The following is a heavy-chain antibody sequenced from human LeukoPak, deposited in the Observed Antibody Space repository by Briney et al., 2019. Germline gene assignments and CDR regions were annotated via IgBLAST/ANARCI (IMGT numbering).Heavy chain of an antibody. Sequence: SETLSLTSTVSGGSISSYHWSWIRQPPGKGLEWIGYIFYSGSTNYNPSLKNRVTISGDTSKNQFSLELSSVTTADTAVYYCARGAVAGQDFDYWGQGTLVTVSS. J-gene: IGHJ4*02. CDR3: ARGAVAGQDFDY. CDR2: IFYSGST. D-gene: IGHD6-19*01. V-gene: IGHV4-59*01. CDR1: GGSISSYH.